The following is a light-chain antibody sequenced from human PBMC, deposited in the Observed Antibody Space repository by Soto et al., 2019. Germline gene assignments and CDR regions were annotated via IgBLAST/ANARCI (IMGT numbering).Light chain of an antibody. Sequence: QSVLTQPPSVPAAPGQKVTISCSGSSSNIGGNSVSWYQQLPGTAPKLLIYDDNKRPSGIPDRFSGSKSGTSATLGITGFQTGDEADYYCGSWDSSLSAYVFGTGTKATVL. CDR3: GSWDSSLSAYV. CDR2: DDN. V-gene: IGLV1-51*01. J-gene: IGLJ1*01. CDR1: SSNIGGNS.